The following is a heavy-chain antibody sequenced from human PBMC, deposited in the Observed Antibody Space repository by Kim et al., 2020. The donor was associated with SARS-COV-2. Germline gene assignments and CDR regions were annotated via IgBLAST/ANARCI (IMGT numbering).Heavy chain of an antibody. Sequence: GESLKISCKGSGYSFTSYWIGWVRQMPGKGLEWMGIIYPGDSDTRYSPSFQGQVTISADKSISTAYLQWSSLKASDTAMYYCARQGLYYDSSGYYSQDAFDIWGQGTMVTVSS. CDR3: ARQGLYYDSSGYYSQDAFDI. D-gene: IGHD3-22*01. CDR1: GYSFTSYW. V-gene: IGHV5-51*01. CDR2: IYPGDSDT. J-gene: IGHJ3*02.